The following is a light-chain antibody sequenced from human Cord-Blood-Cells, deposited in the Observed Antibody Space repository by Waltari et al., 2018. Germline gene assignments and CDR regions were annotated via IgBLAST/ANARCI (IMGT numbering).Light chain of an antibody. CDR3: SSYTSSSTVV. CDR2: DVS. J-gene: IGLJ2*01. V-gene: IGLV2-14*01. CDR1: SSDVGGYNY. Sequence: QSALTQPASVSGSPGQSITISCTGTSSDVGGYNYVSLYQQNPGKAPKLMIYDVSNRPSGVSNRCSGSKSGNTASLTIAGLQAEDEADYYCSSYTSSSTVVFGGGTKLTVL.